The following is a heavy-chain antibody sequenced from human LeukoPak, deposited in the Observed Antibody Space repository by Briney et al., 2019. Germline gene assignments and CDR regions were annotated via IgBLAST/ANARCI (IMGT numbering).Heavy chain of an antibody. J-gene: IGHJ4*02. V-gene: IGHV3-21*01. Sequence: PGGSLRLSCVASGFTFSSYSMSWVRQAPGKGLEWVSSISSSSSYVYYADSVKGRFTISRDNAKNSLYLQMNSLRAEDTAVYYCARGDRDLYCSSTSCYPVLGGQGTLVTVSS. CDR3: ARGDRDLYCSSTSCYPVL. D-gene: IGHD2-2*01. CDR2: ISSSSSYV. CDR1: GFTFSSYS.